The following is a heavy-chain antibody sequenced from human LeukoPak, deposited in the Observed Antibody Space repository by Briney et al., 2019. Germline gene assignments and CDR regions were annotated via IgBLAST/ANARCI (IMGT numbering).Heavy chain of an antibody. J-gene: IGHJ4*02. CDR2: IFPSNSDT. V-gene: IGHV5-51*01. CDR3: AKKAWTTVTTSIDS. CDR1: GYSFTNNW. Sequence: RGESLQISCKASGYSFTNNWIGWVRQMPGKGLEWMGIIFPSNSDTRYSPSFQGQVTISVDKSISTIYLQWNSLKASDTAMYYCAKKAWTTVTTSIDSWSQGTLVTVSS. D-gene: IGHD4-17*01.